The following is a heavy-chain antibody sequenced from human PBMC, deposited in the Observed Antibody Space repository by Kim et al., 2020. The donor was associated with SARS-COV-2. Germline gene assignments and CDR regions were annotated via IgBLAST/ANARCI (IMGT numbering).Heavy chain of an antibody. V-gene: IGHV3-23*01. D-gene: IGHD3-16*02. Sequence: GGSLRLSCAASGFTFSTYVMNWVRQAPGKGLEWVSGIVGSGGNAYYVDSVKGRFTISRDNSKNALFLQMNSLRAEDTAAYYCTRSIYREGTLHYYGMDV. CDR1: GFTFSTYV. CDR3: TRSIYREGTLHYYGMDV. J-gene: IGHJ6*01. CDR2: IVGSGGNA.